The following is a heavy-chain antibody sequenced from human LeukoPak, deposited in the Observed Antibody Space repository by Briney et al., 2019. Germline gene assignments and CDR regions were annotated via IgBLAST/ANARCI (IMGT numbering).Heavy chain of an antibody. Sequence: GGSLRLSCEASGFTFSSYPMDWVRQAPGKGLEWVAIISDDGTNRYYADSVKGRFTISRDDSNNTVHLQMNSLRVDDTAIYFCARGKFFDIWGQGTMVTVSS. CDR2: ISDDGTNR. CDR3: ARGKFFDI. V-gene: IGHV3-30-3*01. J-gene: IGHJ3*02. CDR1: GFTFSSYP.